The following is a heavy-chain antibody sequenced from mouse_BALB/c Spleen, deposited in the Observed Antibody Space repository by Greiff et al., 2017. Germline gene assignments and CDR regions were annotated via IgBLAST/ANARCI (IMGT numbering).Heavy chain of an antibody. J-gene: IGHJ1*01. V-gene: IGHV1-5*01. CDR2: IYPGNSDT. CDR1: GYTFTSYW. D-gene: IGHD2-1*01. CDR3: TRIYYGNPYWYFDV. Sequence: VQLQQSGTVLARPGASVKMSCKASGYTFTSYWMHWVKQRPGQGLEWIGAIYPGNSDTSYNQKFKGKAKLTAVTSTSTAYMELSSLTNEDSAVYYCTRIYYGNPYWYFDVWGAGTTVTVSS.